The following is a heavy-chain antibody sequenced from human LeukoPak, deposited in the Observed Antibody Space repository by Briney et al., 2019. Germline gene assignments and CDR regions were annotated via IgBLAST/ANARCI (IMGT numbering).Heavy chain of an antibody. D-gene: IGHD1-26*01. V-gene: IGHV1-8*03. CDR1: GYTFTGYD. J-gene: IGHJ4*02. Sequence: ASVKVSCKASGYTFTGYDINWVRQAAGQGLEWMGWMNPNNGNTGYAQKFQGRVTITRDTSINTAYMELSRLRSDDTAVYYCARGCRFDEIVGATCDGGQKTDDYWGQGTLDTVSS. CDR2: MNPNNGNT. CDR3: ARGCRFDEIVGATCDGGQKTDDY.